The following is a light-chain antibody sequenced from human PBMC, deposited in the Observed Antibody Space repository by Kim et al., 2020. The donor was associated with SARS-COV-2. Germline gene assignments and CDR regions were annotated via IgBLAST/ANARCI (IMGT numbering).Light chain of an antibody. V-gene: IGKV1-39*01. Sequence: SASVGDRVTITCRATQSVSINLNWYQQRPGKAPRLLIYGASTLQSGVPSRFSGSGSGKGFTLTISSLQPEDFAIYYCQQTFSTQYSFGQGTKLEI. CDR1: QSVSIN. CDR3: QQTFSTQYS. J-gene: IGKJ2*03. CDR2: GAS.